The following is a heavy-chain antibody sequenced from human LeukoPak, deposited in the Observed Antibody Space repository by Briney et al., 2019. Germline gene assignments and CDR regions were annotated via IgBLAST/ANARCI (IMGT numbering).Heavy chain of an antibody. Sequence: SETLSLTCTVSGGSISSSSYYWGWIRQPPGKGLEWIGSIYYSGSTYYNPSLKSRVTISVDTSKNQFSLKLSSVTAADTAVYYCARHHDSGDWSDYWGQGTLVTVSS. V-gene: IGHV4-39*01. CDR1: GGSISSSSYY. CDR2: IYYSGST. D-gene: IGHD2-21*02. CDR3: ARHHDSGDWSDY. J-gene: IGHJ4*02.